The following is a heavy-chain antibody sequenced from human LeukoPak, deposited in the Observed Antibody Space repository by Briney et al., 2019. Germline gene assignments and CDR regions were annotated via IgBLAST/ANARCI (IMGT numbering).Heavy chain of an antibody. CDR1: GYTFTSYG. V-gene: IGHV1-18*01. CDR2: ISAYNGNT. D-gene: IGHD2-2*01. J-gene: IGHJ4*02. CDR3: ARDNGLNRYCSSTSCYPVDY. Sequence: ASVKVSCKASGYTFTSYGISWVRQAPGQGLEWMGWISAYNGNTNYAQKLQGRVTMTTDTPTSTAYMELRSLRSDDTAVYYCARDNGLNRYCSSTSCYPVDYWGQGTLVTVSS.